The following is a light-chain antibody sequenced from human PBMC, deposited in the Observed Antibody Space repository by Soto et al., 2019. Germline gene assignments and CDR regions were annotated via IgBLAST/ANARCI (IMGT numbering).Light chain of an antibody. V-gene: IGKV1-27*01. CDR3: QMYNSAPPDT. CDR2: AAS. Sequence: DIQMTQSPSSLSASVGDRVTITCRASQGISNYLAWYQQKPGKVPKLLIYAASTLQSGVPSRFSGSRSGTDFTLTISSLQPEDVATYYCQMYNSAPPDTFGQGTKLEIK. J-gene: IGKJ2*01. CDR1: QGISNY.